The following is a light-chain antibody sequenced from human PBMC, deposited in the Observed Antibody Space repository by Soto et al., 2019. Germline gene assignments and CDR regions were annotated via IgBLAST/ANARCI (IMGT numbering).Light chain of an antibody. CDR1: QSVSSNF. CDR3: QQYDSSPVT. V-gene: IGKV3-20*01. J-gene: IGKJ1*01. Sequence: EIVLTQSPGTLSLSPGERATLSCRASQSVSSNFLAWYQQKPGQAPRLLIYGASSRATGIPDRFSGSGSGTDFPLTISRLEPEDFGVYYCQQYDSSPVTFGQGTKVEIK. CDR2: GAS.